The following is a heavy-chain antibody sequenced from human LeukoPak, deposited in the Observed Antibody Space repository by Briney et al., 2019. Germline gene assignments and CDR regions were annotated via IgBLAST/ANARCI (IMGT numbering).Heavy chain of an antibody. D-gene: IGHD3-10*01. CDR3: ARDRLLLWFGETYGMDV. Sequence: GGSLRLSCAASGFTFSSYGMHWVRQAPGKGLEWEAVIWYDGSNKYYADSVKGRFTISRDNSKNTLYLQMNSLRAEDTAVYYCARDRLLLWFGETYGMDVWGQGTTVTVSS. CDR1: GFTFSSYG. V-gene: IGHV3-33*01. J-gene: IGHJ6*02. CDR2: IWYDGSNK.